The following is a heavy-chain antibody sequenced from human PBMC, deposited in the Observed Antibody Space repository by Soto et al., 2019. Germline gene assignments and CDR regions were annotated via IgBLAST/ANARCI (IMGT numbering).Heavy chain of an antibody. D-gene: IGHD6-13*01. J-gene: IGHJ4*02. V-gene: IGHV4-38-2*02. CDR2: IYHSGST. Sequence: PSETLSLTCAVSGYSISTGFNWGWIRQPPGKGLEWIGSIYHSGSTYYNLSLRSRVTISADTSKNQISLKLISVTAADTALYYCAKEYGSTWIDHWGQGTLVTVSS. CDR3: AKEYGSTWIDH. CDR1: GYSISTGFN.